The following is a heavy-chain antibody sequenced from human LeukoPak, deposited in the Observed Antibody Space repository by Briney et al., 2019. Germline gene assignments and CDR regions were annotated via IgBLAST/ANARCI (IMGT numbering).Heavy chain of an antibody. V-gene: IGHV4-59*02. CDR3: AATIKRDYGDTNLHY. CDR1: GGSVSGYY. J-gene: IGHJ4*02. Sequence: SETLSLTCTVSGGSVSGYYWSWIRQPPGKGLEWIGYMYDRGNINYNPSLKSRVTLSQDMSKNQLSLKLRSGTAADTAVYYCAATIKRDYGDTNLHYWGQGVLVTVSS. CDR2: MYDRGNI. D-gene: IGHD4-17*01.